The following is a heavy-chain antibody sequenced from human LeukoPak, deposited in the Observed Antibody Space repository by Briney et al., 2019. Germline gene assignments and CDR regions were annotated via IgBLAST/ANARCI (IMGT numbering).Heavy chain of an antibody. Sequence: TGRSLRLSCAASGFTFSSYGMHWVRQAPGKGLEWVAVIWYDGSNKYYADSVKGRFTISRDNSKNTLYLQMNSLRAEDTAVYYCAKDLVGSLGYCSSTSCYPYYFDYWGQGTLVTVSS. CDR3: AKDLVGSLGYCSSTSCYPYYFDY. CDR1: GFTFSSYG. D-gene: IGHD2-2*01. CDR2: IWYDGSNK. V-gene: IGHV3-33*06. J-gene: IGHJ4*02.